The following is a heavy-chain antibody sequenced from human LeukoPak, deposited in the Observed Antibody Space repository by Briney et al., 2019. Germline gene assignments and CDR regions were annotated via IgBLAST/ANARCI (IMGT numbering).Heavy chain of an antibody. CDR2: IYYSGST. J-gene: IGHJ4*02. D-gene: IGHD2-2*01. CDR1: GGSISSSSYY. CDR3: ARQGVPAAYNYLFDY. V-gene: IGHV4-39*01. Sequence: SETLSLTCTVSGGSISSSSYYWGWTRQPPGKGLEWIGSIYYSGSTYYNPSLKSRVTISVDTAKNQFSLKLSSVTAADTAVYYCARQGVPAAYNYLFDYWGQGTLVTVSS.